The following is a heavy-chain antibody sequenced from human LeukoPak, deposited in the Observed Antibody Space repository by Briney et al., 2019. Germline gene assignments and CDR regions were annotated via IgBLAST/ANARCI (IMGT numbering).Heavy chain of an antibody. D-gene: IGHD2-15*01. CDR1: GYTFTSYD. J-gene: IGHJ4*02. V-gene: IGHV1-8*03. CDR2: KNPNSGNT. CDR3: ARGATSGSGGSFFDY. Sequence: ASVKVSCKASGYTFTSYDIIWVRQATGQGLEWMGWKNPNSGNTGYAQKFQGRVTITRNTSISTAYMELSSLRSEDTAVYYCARGATSGSGGSFFDYWGQGTLVTVSS.